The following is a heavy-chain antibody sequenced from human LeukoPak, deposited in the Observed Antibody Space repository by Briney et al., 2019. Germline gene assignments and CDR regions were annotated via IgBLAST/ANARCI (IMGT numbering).Heavy chain of an antibody. J-gene: IGHJ4*02. D-gene: IGHD3-10*01. CDR1: GFTFGDYG. CDR2: IRSKAYGGTT. Sequence: GGSLRLSCTASGFTFGDYGLSWVRQAPGKGLEWVGFIRSKAYGGTTEYAASVKGRFTISRDDSKSIAYLQMNSLRIEDTAVYYCTGSFGELTFFDYWGQGTLVTVSS. CDR3: TGSFGELTFFDY. V-gene: IGHV3-49*04.